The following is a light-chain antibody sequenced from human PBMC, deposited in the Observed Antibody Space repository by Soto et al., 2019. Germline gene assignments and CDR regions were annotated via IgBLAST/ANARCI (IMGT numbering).Light chain of an antibody. CDR3: QQYDNLPLT. J-gene: IGKJ4*01. CDR1: QDISNY. CDR2: DAS. Sequence: DIQMTQSPSSLSASVGDRVTITCQASQDISNYLNWYQQKPGKAPKLLIYDASNLETGVPSRFSGSGSGTDVTFTSSSLQPEDIATYYCQQYDNLPLTFGGGTKVEIK. V-gene: IGKV1-33*01.